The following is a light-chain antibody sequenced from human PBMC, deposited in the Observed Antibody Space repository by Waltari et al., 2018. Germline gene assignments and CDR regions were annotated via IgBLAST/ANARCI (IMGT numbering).Light chain of an antibody. CDR3: QLRIKWPPEIT. V-gene: IGKV3-11*01. CDR2: VTS. Sequence: EIVLTQSPVTLSLPPGERATLSCRASQSVDSYLAWYQQKRGQPPRLLIYVTSNKATGIPARFSGSGSGTDFTLTISSLEPDDFAVYFCQLRIKWPPEITFGQGTRLEIK. J-gene: IGKJ5*01. CDR1: QSVDSY.